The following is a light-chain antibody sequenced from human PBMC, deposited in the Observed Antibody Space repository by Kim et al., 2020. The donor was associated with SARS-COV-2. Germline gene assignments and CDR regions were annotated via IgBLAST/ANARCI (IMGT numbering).Light chain of an antibody. CDR2: QDS. J-gene: IGLJ2*01. V-gene: IGLV3-1*01. Sequence: VSPGQTARITCSGDKLGDKYACCYQQKPGQSPVLVIYQDSKRPSGIPERFSGSNSGNTATLTISGTQAMDEADYYCQAWDSSTGVFGGGTQLTVL. CDR3: QAWDSSTGV. CDR1: KLGDKY.